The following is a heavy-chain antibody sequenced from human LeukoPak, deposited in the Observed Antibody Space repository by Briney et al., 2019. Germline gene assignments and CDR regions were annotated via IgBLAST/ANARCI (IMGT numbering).Heavy chain of an antibody. CDR1: GASISSYY. Sequence: PSETLSLTCTVSGASISSYYWSWIRQPPGKGLEWIGYIYYSGSTNYNPSLKSRVTISVDTSKNRFSLRLSSVTAADTAVYYCARHRYYYDSSGYYYQPWGQGTLVTVSS. CDR2: IYYSGST. V-gene: IGHV4-59*01. J-gene: IGHJ5*02. CDR3: ARHRYYYDSSGYYYQP. D-gene: IGHD3-22*01.